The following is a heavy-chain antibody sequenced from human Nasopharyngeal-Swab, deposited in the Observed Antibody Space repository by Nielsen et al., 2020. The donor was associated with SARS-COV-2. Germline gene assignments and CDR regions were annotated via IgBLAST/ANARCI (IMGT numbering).Heavy chain of an antibody. J-gene: IGHJ6*02. D-gene: IGHD3-3*01. Sequence: VRQAPGKGLEWIGEIYHSESTNYNPSLKSRVTISVDKTKNQFSLKLSSVTAADTAVYYCARSGNDFWSGYNYYYYGMDVWGQGTTVTVSS. CDR3: ARSGNDFWSGYNYYYYGMDV. V-gene: IGHV4-4*02. CDR2: IYHSEST.